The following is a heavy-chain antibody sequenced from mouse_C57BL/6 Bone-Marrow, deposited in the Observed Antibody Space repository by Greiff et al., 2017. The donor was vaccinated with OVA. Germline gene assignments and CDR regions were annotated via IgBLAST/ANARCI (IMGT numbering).Heavy chain of an antibody. J-gene: IGHJ4*01. CDR2: IHPNSGST. Sequence: QVHVKQPGAELVKPGASVKLSCKASGYTFTSYWMHWVKQRPGQGLEWIGMIHPNSGSTNYNEKFKSKATLTVDKSSSTAYMQLSSRTSEDSAVDDCARDEYYGSYYAIDYWGQGTSVTVSA. CDR1: GYTFTSYW. D-gene: IGHD1-1*01. CDR3: ARDEYYGSYYAIDY. V-gene: IGHV1-64*01.